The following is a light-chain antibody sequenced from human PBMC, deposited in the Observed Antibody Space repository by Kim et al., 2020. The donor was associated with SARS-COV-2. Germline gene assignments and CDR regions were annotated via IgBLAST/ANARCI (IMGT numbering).Light chain of an antibody. Sequence: SSELTQDPAVSVALGQTVRITCQRDSLRSYYASWYQQKPGQAPVLVIYGKNNRPSGIPDRFSGSSSGNTASLTITGAQAEDEADYYCNSRDSSGNQLVFGGGTQLTVL. CDR3: NSRDSSGNQLV. J-gene: IGLJ3*02. CDR2: GKN. CDR1: SLRSYY. V-gene: IGLV3-19*01.